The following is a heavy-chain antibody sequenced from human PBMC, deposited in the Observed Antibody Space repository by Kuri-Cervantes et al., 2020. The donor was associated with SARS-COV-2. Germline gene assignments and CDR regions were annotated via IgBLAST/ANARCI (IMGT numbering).Heavy chain of an antibody. J-gene: IGHJ4*02. D-gene: IGHD5-24*01. CDR1: GYTFTGYY. V-gene: IGHV1-3*01. CDR2: INAGNGNT. CDR3: ARDSEMATIIPSDY. Sequence: ASVKVFCKASGYTFTGYYMHWVRQAPGQRLEWMGWINAGNGNTKYSQKFQGRVTITRDTSASTAYMELSSLRSEDTAVYYCARDSEMATIIPSDYWGQGTLVTVSS.